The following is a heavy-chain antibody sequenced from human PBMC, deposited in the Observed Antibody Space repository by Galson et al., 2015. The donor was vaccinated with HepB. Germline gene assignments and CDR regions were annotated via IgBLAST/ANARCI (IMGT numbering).Heavy chain of an antibody. D-gene: IGHD3-10*01. Sequence: SLRLACAASGFTFDDYTMHWVRQVPGKGLEWVSLIGWDGITTYYANSVKGRFTIPRDNSKHSLFLQINRLRTQDTGLYYCVKDLTYYYGSGISRAYGLDVWGQGTTVTVAS. J-gene: IGHJ6*02. CDR1: GFTFDDYT. V-gene: IGHV3-43*01. CDR2: IGWDGITT. CDR3: VKDLTYYYGSGISRAYGLDV.